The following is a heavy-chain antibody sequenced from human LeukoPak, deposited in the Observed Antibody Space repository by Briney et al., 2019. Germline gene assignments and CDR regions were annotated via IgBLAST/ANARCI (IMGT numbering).Heavy chain of an antibody. V-gene: IGHV3-23*01. CDR3: AKAPGIAVAGLYFDY. CDR1: GFTFSSYA. Sequence: GGSLRLSCAASGFTFSSYAMSWVRQAPGKGLEWVSAISGSGGSTYYADSVKGWFTISRDKSKNTLYLQMNSLRAEDTAVYYCAKAPGIAVAGLYFDYWGQGTLVTVSS. CDR2: ISGSGGST. J-gene: IGHJ4*02. D-gene: IGHD6-19*01.